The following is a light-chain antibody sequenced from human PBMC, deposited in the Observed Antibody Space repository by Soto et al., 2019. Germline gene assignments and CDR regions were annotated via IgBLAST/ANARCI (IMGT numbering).Light chain of an antibody. V-gene: IGKV3-11*01. CDR1: QSVSSY. CDR2: AAS. Sequence: EVVLRQSPATLSVSPGERATLSCRASQSVSSYLAWYQQKPGQPPRLLFYAASTRATGIPARFSGSGSGTDFPLTITRLAPDDFAVYYCQQRIKFITFGHVTRLENK. J-gene: IGKJ5*01. CDR3: QQRIKFIT.